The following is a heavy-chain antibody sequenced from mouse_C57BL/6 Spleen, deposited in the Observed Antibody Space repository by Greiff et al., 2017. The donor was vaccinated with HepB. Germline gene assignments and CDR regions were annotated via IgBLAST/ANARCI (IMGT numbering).Heavy chain of an antibody. CDR2: IYPGDGDT. CDR1: GYAFSSYW. V-gene: IGHV1-80*01. J-gene: IGHJ4*01. D-gene: IGHD3-3*01. Sequence: QVQLQQSGAELVKPGASVKISCKASGYAFSSYWMNWVKQRPGKGLEWIGQIYPGDGDTNYNGKFKGKATLTADKSSSTAYMQLSSLTSEDSAVYFGAREGQGTPYAMDYWGQGTSVTVSS. CDR3: AREGQGTPYAMDY.